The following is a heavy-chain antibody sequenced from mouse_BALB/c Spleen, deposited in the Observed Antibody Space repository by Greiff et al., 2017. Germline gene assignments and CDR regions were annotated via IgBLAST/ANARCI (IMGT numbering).Heavy chain of an antibody. Sequence: VQLKQSGGGLVKPGGSLKLSCAASGFTFSSYAMSWVRQTPEKRLEWVASISSGGSTYYPDSVKGRFTISRDNARNILYLQMSSLRSEDTAMYYCARGRSYGYDAMDYWGQGTSVTVSS. CDR2: ISSGGST. CDR3: ARGRSYGYDAMDY. CDR1: GFTFSSYA. D-gene: IGHD1-2*01. V-gene: IGHV5-6-5*01. J-gene: IGHJ4*01.